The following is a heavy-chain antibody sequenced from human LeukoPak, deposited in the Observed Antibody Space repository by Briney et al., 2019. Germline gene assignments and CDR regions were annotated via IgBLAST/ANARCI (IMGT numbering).Heavy chain of an antibody. J-gene: IGHJ4*02. D-gene: IGHD3-10*01. V-gene: IGHV4-30-4*01. CDR3: VRGVYYFDY. CDR1: GGSISSSEFY. CDR2: IYYSGYT. Sequence: KSSETLSLTCTVSGGSISSSEFYWSWIRQPPGKGLEWIGYIYYSGYTDYTPSLKSRVTMSIDTSKNQFSLKLTSVTAADTAMYYGVRGVYYFDYWGQGTLVTVSS.